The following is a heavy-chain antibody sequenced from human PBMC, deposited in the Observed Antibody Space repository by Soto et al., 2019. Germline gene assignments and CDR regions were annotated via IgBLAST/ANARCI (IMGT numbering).Heavy chain of an antibody. J-gene: IGHJ6*02. CDR1: GYTFTSYG. V-gene: IGHV1-18*01. Sequence: ASVKVSCKASGYTFTSYGISWVRQAPGQGLEWMGWISAYNGNTKYAQKLQGRVTMTTDTSTSTAYMELRSLRSDDTAVYYCARVGEYYDFWSGYRSYYYYYGMDVWGQGTTVTVSS. D-gene: IGHD3-3*01. CDR2: ISAYNGNT. CDR3: ARVGEYYDFWSGYRSYYYYYGMDV.